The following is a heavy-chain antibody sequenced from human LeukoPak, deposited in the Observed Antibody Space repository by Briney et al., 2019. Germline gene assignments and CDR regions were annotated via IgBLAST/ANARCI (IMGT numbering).Heavy chain of an antibody. D-gene: IGHD6-19*01. CDR3: ARVFSSGWYYFDY. CDR2: IYTSGST. Sequence: SETLSLTCTVSGGSISSSSYYWGWIRQPAGKGLEWIGRIYTSGSTNYNPSLKSRVTMSVDTSKNQFSLKLSSVTAADTAVYYCARVFSSGWYYFDYWGQGTLVTVSS. CDR1: GGSISSSSYY. J-gene: IGHJ4*02. V-gene: IGHV4-61*02.